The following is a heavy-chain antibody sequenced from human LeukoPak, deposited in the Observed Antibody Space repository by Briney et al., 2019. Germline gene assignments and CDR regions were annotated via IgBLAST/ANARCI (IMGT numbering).Heavy chain of an antibody. CDR3: AKGGHPYYYYYYMDV. CDR2: ISWNSGSI. D-gene: IGHD2-15*01. CDR1: GFTFSSYE. Sequence: GGSLRLSCAASGFTFSSYEMNWVRQAPGKGLEWVSGISWNSGSIGYADSVKGRFTISRDNAKNSLYLQMNSLRAEDMALYYCAKGGHPYYYYYYMDVWGKGTTVTISS. V-gene: IGHV3-9*03. J-gene: IGHJ6*03.